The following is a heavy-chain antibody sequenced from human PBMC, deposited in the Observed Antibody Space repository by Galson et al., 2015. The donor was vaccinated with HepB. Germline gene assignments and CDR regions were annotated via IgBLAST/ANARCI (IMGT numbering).Heavy chain of an antibody. Sequence: SLRLSCAASGFTFSTYWMSWVRQAPGKGLEWVANIQDSISYKYYVDSVKGRFTISRDNAKNSLYLQMNSLRAEDTAVYYCARGYAYGSFDTWGQGTLVTVSS. CDR3: ARGYAYGSFDT. CDR1: GFTFSTYW. J-gene: IGHJ5*02. V-gene: IGHV3-7*03. CDR2: IQDSISYK. D-gene: IGHD5-18*01.